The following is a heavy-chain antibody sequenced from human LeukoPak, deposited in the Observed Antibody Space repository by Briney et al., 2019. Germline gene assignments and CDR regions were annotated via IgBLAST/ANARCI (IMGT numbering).Heavy chain of an antibody. J-gene: IGHJ4*02. V-gene: IGHV4-30-4*01. Sequence: YXXXXVRXXPGXGLEWIGYIYYSGSTYYNPSLKSRVTISVDTSKNQFSLKLSSVTAADTAVYYCARWDNPYFDYWGQGTLVTVSS. CDR1: YX. CDR2: IYYSGST. CDR3: ARWDNPYFDY. D-gene: IGHD1-14*01.